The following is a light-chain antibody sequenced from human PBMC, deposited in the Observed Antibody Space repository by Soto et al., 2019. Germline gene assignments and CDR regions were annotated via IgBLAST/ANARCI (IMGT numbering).Light chain of an antibody. Sequence: AIQMTQSPSSLSASVGDRVTITCRASQVIRNVLGWYQQKPGKAPKLLISGASSLQSGVPSRFSGSGSGTDFTLPISSLLPEDLATYYCQQDYTFPWTFGQGTKVESK. CDR2: GAS. V-gene: IGKV1-6*01. J-gene: IGKJ1*01. CDR1: QVIRNV. CDR3: QQDYTFPWT.